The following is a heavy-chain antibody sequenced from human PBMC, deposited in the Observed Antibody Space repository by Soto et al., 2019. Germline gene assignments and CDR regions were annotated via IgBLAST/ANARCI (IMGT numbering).Heavy chain of an antibody. D-gene: IGHD4-17*01. CDR2: IYYSGST. J-gene: IGHJ4*02. CDR1: GGSISSSSYY. V-gene: IGHV4-39*01. CDR3: ARQTTVTTFYYFDY. Sequence: ETLSLTCTVSGGSISSSSYYWGWIRQPPGKGLEWIGSIYYSGSTYYNPSLKSRVTISVDTSKNQFSLKLSSVTAADTAVYYCARQTTVTTFYYFDYWGQGTLVTVSS.